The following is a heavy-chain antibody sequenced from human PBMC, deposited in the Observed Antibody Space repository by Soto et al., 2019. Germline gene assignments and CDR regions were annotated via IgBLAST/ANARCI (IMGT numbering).Heavy chain of an antibody. CDR3: ARVPLEYDSSGYYFGAFDI. J-gene: IGHJ3*02. V-gene: IGHV3-20*04. Sequence: GGSLRLSCAASGFTFDDYGMSGVRQAPGKGLEWVSGINWNGGSTGHADSVKGRFTISRDNAKNSLYLQMNSLRAEDTALYYCARVPLEYDSSGYYFGAFDIWGQGTMVTVSS. D-gene: IGHD3-22*01. CDR2: INWNGGST. CDR1: GFTFDDYG.